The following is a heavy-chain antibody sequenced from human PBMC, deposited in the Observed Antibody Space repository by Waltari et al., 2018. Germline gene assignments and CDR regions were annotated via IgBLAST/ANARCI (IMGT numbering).Heavy chain of an antibody. V-gene: IGHV2-5*02. CDR2: VYYDDDK. D-gene: IGHD3-3*01. Sequence: QITLRESGPTLVKPTQTLTLTCTFSGFSLTTTGVGVGWIRQPPGKALEWLALVYYDDDKRYSPSLKNRLTSIKDTSRNREVLTMTTMDPVDTGTYYCAHILWSGHIKMEFWGQGAQVTVSS. CDR3: AHILWSGHIKMEF. CDR1: GFSLTTTGVG. J-gene: IGHJ4*02.